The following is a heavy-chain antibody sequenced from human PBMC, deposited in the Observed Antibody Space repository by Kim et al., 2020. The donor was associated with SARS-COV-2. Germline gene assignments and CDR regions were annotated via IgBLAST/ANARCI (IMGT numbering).Heavy chain of an antibody. D-gene: IGHD3-10*01. V-gene: IGHV1-46*04. CDR1: GYTFTSYY. Sequence: ASVKVYCKASGYTFTSYYMHWVRQAPGQGLEWMGIINPSGGSTSYAQKLQGRVTMTRDTSTSTVYMELSSLRSEDTAVYYCARDRGEVVIMVRGVIGGGDYWGQGTLVTVSS. CDR2: INPSGGST. J-gene: IGHJ4*02. CDR3: ARDRGEVVIMVRGVIGGGDY.